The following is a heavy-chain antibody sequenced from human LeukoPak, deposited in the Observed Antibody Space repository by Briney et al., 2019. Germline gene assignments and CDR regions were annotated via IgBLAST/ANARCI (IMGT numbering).Heavy chain of an antibody. D-gene: IGHD3-10*01. Sequence: GGSLRLSCAASGFTFDDYAMHWVRQAPGKGLEWVSGISWNSGSIGYADSVKGRFTISRDNSKNTLYLQMNSLRAEDTAVYYCAKDYYGSGSYLGYYYYYYMDVWGKGTTVTISS. CDR2: ISWNSGSI. CDR1: GFTFDDYA. J-gene: IGHJ6*03. V-gene: IGHV3-9*01. CDR3: AKDYYGSGSYLGYYYYYYMDV.